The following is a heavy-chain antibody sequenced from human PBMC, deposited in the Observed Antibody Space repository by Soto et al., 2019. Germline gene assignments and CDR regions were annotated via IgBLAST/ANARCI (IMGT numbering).Heavy chain of an antibody. Sequence: TSETLSLTCTVSGGSVSSGSYYWSWIRQPPGKGLEWFGYIYYSGSTNYNPSLKSRVTISVDTSKNQFSLKLYSVTAADTAVYYCARQGDILTGYHYYFDYWGPGTLVTVSS. D-gene: IGHD3-9*01. CDR3: ARQGDILTGYHYYFDY. V-gene: IGHV4-61*01. CDR2: IYYSGST. J-gene: IGHJ4*02. CDR1: GGSVSSGSYY.